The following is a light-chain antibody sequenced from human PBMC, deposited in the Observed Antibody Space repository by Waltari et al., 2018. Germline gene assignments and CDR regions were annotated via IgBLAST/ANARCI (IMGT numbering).Light chain of an antibody. J-gene: IGKJ3*01. V-gene: IGKV3-11*01. CDR2: DTS. CDR3: HQRSNWGP. Sequence: DIVLTQSPATLSVSPGGRATLSCRASQSINYYLNWYQVRPGQAPRLLIYDTSNRATGIRDRFSGSGSGTDFTLSISNVEPEDFAIYYCHQRSNWGPFGPGT. CDR1: QSINYY.